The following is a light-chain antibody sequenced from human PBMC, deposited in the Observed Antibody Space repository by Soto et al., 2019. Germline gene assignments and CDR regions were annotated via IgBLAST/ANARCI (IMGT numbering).Light chain of an antibody. V-gene: IGKV3-15*01. CDR2: GAS. CDR1: QSVSRN. Sequence: EIVMTQSPATLSVSPGERATLSCRASQSVSRNLAWYQQKPGQAPRLLIYGASTRASGIPARFSGSGSGTPFTLTIPSLPSADFAFYYCQQYNTSPEAFGPGTNVQIK. CDR3: QQYNTSPEA. J-gene: IGKJ3*01.